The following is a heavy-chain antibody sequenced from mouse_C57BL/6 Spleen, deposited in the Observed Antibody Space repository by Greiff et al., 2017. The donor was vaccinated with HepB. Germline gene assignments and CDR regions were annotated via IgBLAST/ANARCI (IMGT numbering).Heavy chain of an antibody. D-gene: IGHD1-1*01. J-gene: IGHJ1*03. Sequence: VQLQQSGAELVRPGASVTLSCKASGYTFTDYEMHWVKQTPVHGLEWIGAIDPETGGTAYNQKFKGKAILTADKSSSTAYMELRSLTSEDSAVYYCTVYCGSSYWYFDVWGTGTTVTVSS. CDR1: GYTFTDYE. CDR2: IDPETGGT. V-gene: IGHV1-15*01. CDR3: TVYCGSSYWYFDV.